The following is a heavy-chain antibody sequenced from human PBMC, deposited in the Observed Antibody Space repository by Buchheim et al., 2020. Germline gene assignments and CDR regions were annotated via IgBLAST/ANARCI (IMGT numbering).Heavy chain of an antibody. CDR1: GFTLSSYW. D-gene: IGHD6-19*01. J-gene: IGHJ6*02. CDR3: ARNRNSGRPHYYYYGMDV. CDR2: IKQVGSEK. Sequence: EVQLVESGGGLVQPGGSLRLSCAASGFTLSSYWMSWVRQAPGKGLEWVANIKQVGSEKYYVDSVKGRFTISRDNAKNSTSLQMNSLRAEDTAVYYCARNRNSGRPHYYYYGMDVWGQGTT. V-gene: IGHV3-7*01.